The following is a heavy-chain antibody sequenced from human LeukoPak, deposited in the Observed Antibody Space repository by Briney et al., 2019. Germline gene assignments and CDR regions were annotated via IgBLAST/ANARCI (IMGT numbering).Heavy chain of an antibody. CDR2: INHSGST. CDR1: GGSFSGYY. D-gene: IGHD6-19*01. V-gene: IGHV4-34*01. J-gene: IGHJ5*02. CDR3: ARGRYSSGWPPRNWFDP. Sequence: SSETLSLTCAVYGGSFSGYYWSWIRQPPGKGLEWIGEINHSGSTNYNPSLKSRVTISVDTSKNQFSLKLSSVTAADTAVYYCARGRYSSGWPPRNWFDPWGQGTLVTVSS.